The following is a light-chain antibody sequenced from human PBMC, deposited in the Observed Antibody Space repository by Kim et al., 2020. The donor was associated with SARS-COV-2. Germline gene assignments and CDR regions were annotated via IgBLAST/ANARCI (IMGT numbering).Light chain of an antibody. CDR1: KLGNKY. CDR3: QTWGSNTVG. J-gene: IGLJ3*02. V-gene: IGLV3-1*01. Sequence: SYELTQPPSVSVSPGQTATITCSGDKLGNKYACWYQQRPGQSPVLLMYQDKKRPSGVPERFSGSNSGNTATLTITGTQAMDEADYYGQTWGSNTVGFGGG. CDR2: QDK.